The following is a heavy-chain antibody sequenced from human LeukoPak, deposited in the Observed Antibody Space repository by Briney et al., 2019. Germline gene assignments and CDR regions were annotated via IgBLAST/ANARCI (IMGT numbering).Heavy chain of an antibody. Sequence: GALRLSCTASGFTFSRYDMNWVRQAPGKGLEWVSYISIDYSTIYYAHSVKGRFTISRDNAKNSLHLEMNSLRAEDTAVYYCAREIVSAVAGNFDYWGQGTLVTVSS. J-gene: IGHJ4*02. D-gene: IGHD6-19*01. CDR2: ISIDYSTI. CDR3: AREIVSAVAGNFDY. CDR1: GFTFSRYD. V-gene: IGHV3-48*03.